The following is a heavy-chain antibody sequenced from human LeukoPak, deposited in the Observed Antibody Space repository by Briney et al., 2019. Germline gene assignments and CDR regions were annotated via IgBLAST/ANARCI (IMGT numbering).Heavy chain of an antibody. J-gene: IGHJ4*02. D-gene: IGHD6-13*01. V-gene: IGHV3-23*01. CDR2: VSETGDST. CDR1: GFTFNNYV. CDR3: AKASREYSSTWYY. Sequence: GGSPRLSCAASGFTFNNYVMSWVRQAPGKGLEWVSSVSETGDSTYYADSVKGRFTISRDNFKNRLYLQMNSLRDDDTAVYYCAKASREYSSTWYYWGQGTLVTVSS.